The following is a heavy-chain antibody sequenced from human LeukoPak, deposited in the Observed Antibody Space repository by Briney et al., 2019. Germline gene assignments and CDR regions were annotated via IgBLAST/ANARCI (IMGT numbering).Heavy chain of an antibody. CDR1: GFTFSSYG. CDR2: ISYDGSNK. V-gene: IGHV3-30*18. D-gene: IGHD5-12*01. J-gene: IGHJ6*02. CDR3: AKDRVATRHYYGMDV. Sequence: GRSLRLSCAASGFTFSSYGMHWVRQAPGKGLEWVAVISYDGSNKYYADSVKGRFTISRDNSKNTLYLQMNSLRAEDTAVYYCAKDRVATRHYYGMDVWGQGTTVTVSS.